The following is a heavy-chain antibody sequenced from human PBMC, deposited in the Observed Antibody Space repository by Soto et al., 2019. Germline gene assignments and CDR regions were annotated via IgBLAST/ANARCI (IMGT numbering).Heavy chain of an antibody. D-gene: IGHD3-16*01. CDR1: GYTFTRYG. V-gene: IGHV1-18*01. J-gene: IGHJ6*02. CDR3: AMVDVYVTPSPQDV. Sequence: QVQLVQSGAEVKNPGASVKVSCKASGYTFTRYGIGWARQAPGQGLEWMGWINTYNGNTNYAQNVQGRVTLTTHTPTSTAYMELRSLRSNDTAIYYCAMVDVYVTPSPQDVWGQGTTVIVSS. CDR2: INTYNGNT.